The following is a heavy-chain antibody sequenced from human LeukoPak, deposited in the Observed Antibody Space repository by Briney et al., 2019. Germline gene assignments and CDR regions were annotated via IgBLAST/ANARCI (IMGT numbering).Heavy chain of an antibody. CDR1: GFTFSSYS. D-gene: IGHD6-13*01. Sequence: PGGSLRLSCAASGFTFSSYSMNWVRQAPGKGLEWVSSISSSSYIYYADSVKGRFTISRDNAKNSLYLQMNSLRAEDTAVYYCAREIAAAGTPFDYWGQGTLVTVSS. V-gene: IGHV3-21*01. J-gene: IGHJ4*02. CDR2: ISSSSYI. CDR3: AREIAAAGTPFDY.